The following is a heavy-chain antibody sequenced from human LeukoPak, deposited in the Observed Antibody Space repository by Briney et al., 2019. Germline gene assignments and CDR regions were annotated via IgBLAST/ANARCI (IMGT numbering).Heavy chain of an antibody. CDR2: IKQDGSEK. CDR1: GFTFSSYW. J-gene: IGHJ5*02. D-gene: IGHD2-15*01. V-gene: IGHV3-7*01. CDR3: ARDERYCSGGSCYEDWFDP. Sequence: PGWSLRLSCAASGFTFSSYWMSWVRQAPGKGLEWVANIKQDGSEKYYVDSVKGRFTISRDNAKKSLYLQMKSLRAEDTAVYYCARDERYCSGGSCYEDWFDPWGQGTLVTVSS.